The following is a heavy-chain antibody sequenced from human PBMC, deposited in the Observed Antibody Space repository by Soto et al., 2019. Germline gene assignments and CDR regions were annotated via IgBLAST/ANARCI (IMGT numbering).Heavy chain of an antibody. V-gene: IGHV1-3*01. Sequence: QAQLVQSGAEMKKPGASVKVSCKATGYTFSAYTMNWVRQAPKQSLEWMGGINAGSGNTKYSQNFQGRVSITRDTSASTVYMELTGLTSEDTAVYYCARDTETLGPRANDALDIWGQGTMVTVSS. CDR2: INAGSGNT. CDR1: GYTFSAYT. D-gene: IGHD3-3*02. J-gene: IGHJ3*02. CDR3: ARDTETLGPRANDALDI.